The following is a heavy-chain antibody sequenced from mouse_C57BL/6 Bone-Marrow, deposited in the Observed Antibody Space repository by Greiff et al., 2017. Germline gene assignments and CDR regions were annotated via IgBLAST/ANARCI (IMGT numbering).Heavy chain of an antibody. CDR2: ISSGSSTI. CDR3: ARRDGNYLDY. Sequence: EVMLVESGGGLVKPGGSLKLSCAASGFTFSDYGMHWVRQAPEKGLEWVAYISSGSSTIYYADTVKGRFTISRDNAKNTLFLQMTSLRSEDTAMYYCARRDGNYLDYWGQGTTLTVSS. J-gene: IGHJ2*01. D-gene: IGHD2-1*01. CDR1: GFTFSDYG. V-gene: IGHV5-17*01.